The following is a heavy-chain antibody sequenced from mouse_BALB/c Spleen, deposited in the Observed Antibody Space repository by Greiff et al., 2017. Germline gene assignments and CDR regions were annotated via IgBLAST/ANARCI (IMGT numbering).Heavy chain of an antibody. J-gene: IGHJ2*01. D-gene: IGHD1-1*02. CDR2: IYPYNGGT. V-gene: IGHV1S29*02. Sequence: VQLKESGPELVKPGASVKISCKASGYTFTDYNMHWVKQSHGKSLEWIGYIYPYNGGTGYNQKFKSKATLTVDNSSSTAYMELRSLTSEDSAVYYCASPLTWWDYWGQGTTLTVSS. CDR3: ASPLTWWDY. CDR1: GYTFTDYN.